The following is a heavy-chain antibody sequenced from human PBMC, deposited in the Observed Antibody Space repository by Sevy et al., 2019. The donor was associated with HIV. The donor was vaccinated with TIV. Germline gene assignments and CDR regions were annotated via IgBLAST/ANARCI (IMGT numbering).Heavy chain of an antibody. CDR2: INPSGGST. D-gene: IGHD5-18*01. V-gene: IGHV1-46*03. J-gene: IGHJ6*02. CDR3: VRDQGYGYGMDV. CDR1: GYTFMNYY. Sequence: ASVKVSCKASGYTFMNYYMHWVRQAPGQGLEWMGVINPSGGSTTSAQEFQGRVTMTSDTSTSTVYMELSSLRSEDTAVYYCVRDQGYGYGMDVWGQGTTVTVSS.